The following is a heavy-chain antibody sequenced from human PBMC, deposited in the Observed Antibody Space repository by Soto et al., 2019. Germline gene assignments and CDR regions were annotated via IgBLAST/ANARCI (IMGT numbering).Heavy chain of an antibody. CDR3: ARVISGRDYGDSIDY. V-gene: IGHV3-7*03. CDR2: IKEDGSEI. CDR1: GFTFSRYW. D-gene: IGHD4-17*01. Sequence: EVQLVESGGGLVQPGGSLRLSCAASGFTFSRYWLTWVRQAPGKGLEWVANIKEDGSEIYYVDSVKGRFTTSRDNAKNSLYLQMNSLRVVDTAVYYCARVISGRDYGDSIDYWGQGSLVTVSS. J-gene: IGHJ4*02.